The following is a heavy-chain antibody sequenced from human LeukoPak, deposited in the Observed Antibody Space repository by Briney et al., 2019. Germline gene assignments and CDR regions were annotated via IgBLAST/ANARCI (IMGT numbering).Heavy chain of an antibody. CDR3: ATSRGIWLGES. Sequence: SETLSLTCTVSGGSISNYYWSWIRQPPGKGLEWIGYIYYSGSTNYNPSLKSRVTISVDTSKNQFSLKLSSVTAADTAVYYYATSRGIWLGESWGQGTLVTVSS. V-gene: IGHV4-59*08. J-gene: IGHJ5*02. D-gene: IGHD3-10*01. CDR1: GGSISNYY. CDR2: IYYSGST.